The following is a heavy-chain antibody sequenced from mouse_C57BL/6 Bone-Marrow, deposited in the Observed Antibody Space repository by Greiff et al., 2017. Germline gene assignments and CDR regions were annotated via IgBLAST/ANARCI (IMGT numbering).Heavy chain of an antibody. Sequence: VQLQQSGAELVRPGTSVKVSCKASGYAFTNYLTEWVKQRPGQGLEWIGVINPGSGGTNYNEKFKGKATLTADKSSSTAYMQLSSLTSEDSAVYFCARSGYYYGSSLFAYWGQGTLVTVSA. D-gene: IGHD1-1*01. CDR2: INPGSGGT. CDR3: ARSGYYYGSSLFAY. V-gene: IGHV1-54*01. J-gene: IGHJ3*01. CDR1: GYAFTNYL.